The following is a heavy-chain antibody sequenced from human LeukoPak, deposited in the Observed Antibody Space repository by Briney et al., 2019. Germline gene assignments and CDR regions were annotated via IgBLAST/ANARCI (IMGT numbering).Heavy chain of an antibody. V-gene: IGHV1-69*02. CDR1: GGTFSSYT. Sequence: VASVKVSCKASGGTFSSYTISWVRQAPGQGLEWMGRIIPILGIANYAQKFQGRVTITADKSTSTAYMELSRLRSEDTAVYYCARVTGIAAAGPFDYWGQGTLVTVSS. D-gene: IGHD6-13*01. CDR2: IIPILGIA. J-gene: IGHJ4*02. CDR3: ARVTGIAAAGPFDY.